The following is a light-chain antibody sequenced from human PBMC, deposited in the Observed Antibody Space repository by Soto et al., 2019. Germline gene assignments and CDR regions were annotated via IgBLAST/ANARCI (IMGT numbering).Light chain of an antibody. CDR3: QQYNSYPLT. J-gene: IGKJ4*01. V-gene: IGKV1-5*03. Sequence: DIQMTQSPSTLSASVGDRVTITCRASETISSWLAWYQQKPGKAPKLLMYKASTLESGVPSRFSGSGSGTEFTLIISSLQPDDFATYYCQQYNSYPLTFGGGTKVDIK. CDR2: KAS. CDR1: ETISSW.